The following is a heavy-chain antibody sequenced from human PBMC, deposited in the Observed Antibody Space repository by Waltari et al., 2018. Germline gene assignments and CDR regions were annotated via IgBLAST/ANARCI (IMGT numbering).Heavy chain of an antibody. J-gene: IGHJ4*02. CDR1: GFTFSRYS. V-gene: IGHV3-21*01. D-gene: IGHD5-18*01. CDR2: ISSSSSYI. CDR3: ARGEGYSYGLDYFDY. Sequence: EVQLVESGGGLVKPGGSLRLSCAASGFTFSRYSMNWVRQAPGKGLEWVSSISSSSSYIYYADSVKGRFTISRDNAKNSLYLQMNSLRAEDTAVYYCARGEGYSYGLDYFDYWGQGTLVTVSS.